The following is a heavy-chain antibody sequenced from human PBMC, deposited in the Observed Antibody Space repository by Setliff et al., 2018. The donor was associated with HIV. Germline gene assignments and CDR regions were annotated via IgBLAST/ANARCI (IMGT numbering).Heavy chain of an antibody. CDR3: ARVQMAYAAFDV. V-gene: IGHV4-59*01. J-gene: IGHJ3*01. CDR1: GGSISTYY. D-gene: IGHD4-17*01. Sequence: SETLSLTCTVSGGSISTYYWSWIRQPPGKGLEWIGSIYFTGSSDNNPSPKSRVTLSVDTSKHQFSLKLSSVTAADTAVYYCARVQMAYAAFDVWGQGTMVTVSS. CDR2: IYFTGSS.